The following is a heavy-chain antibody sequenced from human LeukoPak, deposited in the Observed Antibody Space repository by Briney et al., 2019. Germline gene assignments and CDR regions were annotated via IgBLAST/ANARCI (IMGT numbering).Heavy chain of an antibody. D-gene: IGHD4-11*01. CDR3: ARDLMTTVTTGENRSPIQHYYYYMDV. CDR1: GFTFSSYW. Sequence: GGTLRLSCAASGFTFSSYWMSWVRQARGKGLEWVANIKQDGSEKYYVDSVEGRFTISRDNAKNSLYLQMNSLRAEDTAVYYCARDLMTTVTTGENRSPIQHYYYYMDVWGEGATVTVSS. J-gene: IGHJ6*03. V-gene: IGHV3-7*01. CDR2: IKQDGSEK.